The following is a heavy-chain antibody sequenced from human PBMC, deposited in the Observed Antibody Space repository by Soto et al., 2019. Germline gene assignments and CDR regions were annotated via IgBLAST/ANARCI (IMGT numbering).Heavy chain of an antibody. Sequence: QVQLVQSGAEVKKPGASVKVSCKASGYTFTSYAIHWVRQAPGQRLESMGWINAGNGNTKSSQKFQGRVTITRDTSASTAYMELSSLRSEDTAVYYCAREVVYYGSGSNRPYYGMDVWGQGTTVTVSS. D-gene: IGHD3-10*01. J-gene: IGHJ6*02. CDR3: AREVVYYGSGSNRPYYGMDV. CDR1: GYTFTSYA. V-gene: IGHV1-3*01. CDR2: INAGNGNT.